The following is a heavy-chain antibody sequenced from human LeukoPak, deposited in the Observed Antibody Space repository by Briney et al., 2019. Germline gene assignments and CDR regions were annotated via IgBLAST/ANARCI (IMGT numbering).Heavy chain of an antibody. Sequence: SETPSLTCTVPGRSISSYYWSWIRQPPGKGLEWIGYIYYSGSTNYNPSLKSRVTISVDTSKNQFSLKLSSVTAADTAVYYCAGALRYFDWAEDAFDIWGQGTMVTVSS. V-gene: IGHV4-59*08. CDR1: GRSISSYY. CDR3: AGALRYFDWAEDAFDI. CDR2: IYYSGST. J-gene: IGHJ3*02. D-gene: IGHD3-9*01.